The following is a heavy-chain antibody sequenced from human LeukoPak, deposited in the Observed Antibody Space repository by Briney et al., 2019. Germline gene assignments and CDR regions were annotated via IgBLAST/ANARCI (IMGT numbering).Heavy chain of an antibody. D-gene: IGHD6-13*01. J-gene: IGHJ5*02. Sequence: PSETLSLTCTVSGDSISSGGYYWSWIRQHPGKGLEWIGYIYHSGSTYYNPSLKSRATIPVDTSKNQFSLKLTSVFAADTAVYYCARAAIAVAGTGRWFDPWGQGTLVTVSS. CDR1: GDSISSGGYY. CDR2: IYHSGST. V-gene: IGHV4-31*03. CDR3: ARAAIAVAGTGRWFDP.